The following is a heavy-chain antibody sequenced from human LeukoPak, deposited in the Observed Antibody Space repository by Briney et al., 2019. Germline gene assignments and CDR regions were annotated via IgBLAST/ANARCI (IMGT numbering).Heavy chain of an antibody. CDR1: GFSFGGYA. J-gene: IGHJ4*02. V-gene: IGHV3-23*01. CDR3: AKDGLYFDGSTHIYYFDS. D-gene: IGHD3-9*01. CDR2: ITYNGAAT. Sequence: GGSLRLSCAASGFSFGGYAMTWVRQAPGKGLEWVPSITYNGAATYYLDSVKARFTISRDNSRSTLYLQMDSLTAEDTALYYCAKDGLYFDGSTHIYYFDSWGQGTLVAVSS.